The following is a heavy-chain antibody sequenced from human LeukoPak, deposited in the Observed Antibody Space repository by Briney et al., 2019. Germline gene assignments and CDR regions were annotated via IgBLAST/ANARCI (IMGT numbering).Heavy chain of an antibody. V-gene: IGHV3-7*03. Sequence: PGGSLRLSCAASGFTFSSSWMDWVRQAPGKGLEWVADIKEDGSLTFYVDSVKGRFTISRDNAKNSLYLQMNSLRVDDTAVYYCARGNMVRGSNWGQGTLVTVSS. J-gene: IGHJ4*02. CDR2: IKEDGSLT. CDR1: GFTFSSSW. D-gene: IGHD3-10*01. CDR3: ARGNMVRGSN.